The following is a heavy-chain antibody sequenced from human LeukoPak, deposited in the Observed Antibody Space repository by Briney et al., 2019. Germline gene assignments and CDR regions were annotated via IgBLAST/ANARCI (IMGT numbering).Heavy chain of an antibody. D-gene: IGHD1-26*01. Sequence: SETLSLTCTVSGGSISYFYWSWIRQSPGKGLQWIGYVHNSGSTNYNPSFASRLSISLDTSKQQFSLRLSSATAADTAVYYCAREQLHSGRFDYWGKGILVTVSS. V-gene: IGHV4-59*01. CDR1: GGSISYFY. CDR3: AREQLHSGRFDY. CDR2: VHNSGST. J-gene: IGHJ4*02.